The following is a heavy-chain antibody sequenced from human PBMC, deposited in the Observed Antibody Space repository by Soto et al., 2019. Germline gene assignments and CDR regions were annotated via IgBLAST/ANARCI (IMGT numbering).Heavy chain of an antibody. CDR1: GYTFTSYG. J-gene: IGHJ6*02. Sequence: QVQLVQSGAEVKKPGASVKVSCKASGYTFTSYGISWVRQAPGQGLEWMGWISAYNGNTNYAQKLQGRVTMTTDTSTSTAYMELRSLRSDDTAVYYCARWGRRSSIVATKPDYYYYYGMDVWGQGTTVTVSS. CDR2: ISAYNGNT. D-gene: IGHD5-12*01. V-gene: IGHV1-18*01. CDR3: ARWGRRSSIVATKPDYYYYYGMDV.